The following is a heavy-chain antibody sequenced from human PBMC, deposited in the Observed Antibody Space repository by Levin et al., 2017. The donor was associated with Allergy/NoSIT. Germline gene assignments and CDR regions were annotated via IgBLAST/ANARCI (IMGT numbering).Heavy chain of an antibody. CDR2: IIPIFGTA. V-gene: IGHV1-69*13. CDR1: GGTFSSYA. J-gene: IGHJ6*02. D-gene: IGHD3-10*01. CDR3: AREREGTRGSGSYYFNYYYGMDV. Sequence: ASVKVSCKASGGTFSSYAISWVRQAPGQGLEWMGGIIPIFGTANYAQKFQGRVTITADESTSTAYMELSSLRSEDTAVYYCAREREGTRGSGSYYFNYYYGMDVWGQGTTVTVSS.